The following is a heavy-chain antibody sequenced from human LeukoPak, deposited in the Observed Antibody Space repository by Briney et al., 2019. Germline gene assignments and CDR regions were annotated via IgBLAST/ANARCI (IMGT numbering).Heavy chain of an antibody. J-gene: IGHJ3*02. Sequence: GGSLRLSCAASGFTFDDYAMHWVRQAPGKGLEWVSGISWNSGSIVYADSVKGRFTISRDNAKNSLYLQMNSLRAEDTVLYYCEKSVDIVVVVAATTHAFDIWGQGTMVTVSS. D-gene: IGHD2-15*01. CDR1: GFTFDDYA. V-gene: IGHV3-9*01. CDR3: EKSVDIVVVVAATTHAFDI. CDR2: ISWNSGSI.